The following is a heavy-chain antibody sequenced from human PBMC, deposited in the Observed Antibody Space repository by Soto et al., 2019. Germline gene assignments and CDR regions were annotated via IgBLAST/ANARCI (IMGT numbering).Heavy chain of an antibody. CDR3: ARDFSKTTVGVVDS. V-gene: IGHV3-11*01. D-gene: IGHD3-16*01. CDR1: GFIFSDYY. CDR2: INNGGDIV. J-gene: IGHJ4*02. Sequence: QVQLEESGGGLVKPGQSLRLSCATSGFIFSDYYMAWIRQAPGKGLEWIGYINNGGDIVHYSDAVRGRFRISGDNTKKSLYLQMTSLRAEDTAIYYCARDFSKTTVGVVDSWGQGALVTVSS.